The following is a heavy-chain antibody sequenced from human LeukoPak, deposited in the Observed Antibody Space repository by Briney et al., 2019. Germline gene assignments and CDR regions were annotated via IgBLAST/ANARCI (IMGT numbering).Heavy chain of an antibody. CDR3: ARHAGSGSWFDY. CDR1: GGSISSYY. D-gene: IGHD1-26*01. Sequence: PSETLSLTCTVSGGSISSYYWSWIRQPPGKGLEWIGYIYYSGSTNYNPSLKSRVTISVDTSKNQFSLKLSSVTAADTAVYYCARHAGSGSWFDYWGQGTLVTVSS. V-gene: IGHV4-59*01. CDR2: IYYSGST. J-gene: IGHJ4*02.